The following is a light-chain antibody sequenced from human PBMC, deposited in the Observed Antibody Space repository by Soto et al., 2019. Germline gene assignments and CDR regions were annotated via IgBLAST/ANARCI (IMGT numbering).Light chain of an antibody. Sequence: QSALTQPASVSGSPGQSITISCTGTSSDVGGYNYVSWYQQHPGKAPKLMIYEVSNRPSGVSNRVSGSKSGNTASLTISGLQAEDEDDYYCSSYTSSSTRVFGEGTELAVL. CDR1: SSDVGGYNY. V-gene: IGLV2-14*01. J-gene: IGLJ3*02. CDR3: SSYTSSSTRV. CDR2: EVS.